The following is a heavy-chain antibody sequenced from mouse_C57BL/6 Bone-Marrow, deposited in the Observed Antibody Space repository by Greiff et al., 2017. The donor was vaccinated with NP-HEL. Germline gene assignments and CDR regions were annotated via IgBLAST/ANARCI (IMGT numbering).Heavy chain of an antibody. CDR2: IYWDDDK. CDR1: GFSLSTSGMG. V-gene: IGHV8-12*01. CDR3: ARRELSYFDY. Sequence: QVQLKESGPGILQSSQTLSLTCSFSGFSLSTSGMGVSWISQPSGKGLEWLAHIYWDDDKRYKPSQKSRPTSSKDTSRNQVFLKITSVDTADTATYYCARRELSYFDYWGQGTTLTVSS. J-gene: IGHJ2*01. D-gene: IGHD4-1*01.